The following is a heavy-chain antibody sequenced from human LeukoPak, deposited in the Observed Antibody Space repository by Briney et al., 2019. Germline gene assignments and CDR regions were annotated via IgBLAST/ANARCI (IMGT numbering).Heavy chain of an antibody. V-gene: IGHV4-34*01. Sequence: PSETLSLTCAVYGGPFSGYYWSWIRQPPGKGLEWIGEINHSGSTNYNPSLKSRVTISVDTSKNQFSLKLSSVTAADTAVYYCARGKKQGYRSSTSCYSAYYYYMDVWGKGTTVTVSS. D-gene: IGHD2-2*02. CDR3: ARGKKQGYRSSTSCYSAYYYYMDV. CDR1: GGPFSGYY. CDR2: INHSGST. J-gene: IGHJ6*03.